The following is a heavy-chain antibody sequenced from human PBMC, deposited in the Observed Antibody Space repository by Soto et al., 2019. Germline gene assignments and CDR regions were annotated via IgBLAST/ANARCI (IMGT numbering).Heavy chain of an antibody. Sequence: PGGSLRLSCAASGFTFNFYAMARVRQAPGKGLEWVSGISVNGRTNYADSVKGRFTISRDNSKNMVFLQMDTLRAGDTALYYCTKAGGWYYYDSSGPPDASHVWGQGTMVTVSS. J-gene: IGHJ3*01. V-gene: IGHV3-23*01. CDR1: GFTFNFYA. CDR3: TKAGGWYYYDSSGPPDASHV. D-gene: IGHD3-22*01. CDR2: ISVNGRT.